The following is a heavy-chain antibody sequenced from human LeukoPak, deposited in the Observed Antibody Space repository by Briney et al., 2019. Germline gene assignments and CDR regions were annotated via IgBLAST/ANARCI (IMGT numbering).Heavy chain of an antibody. CDR2: INTDGSST. D-gene: IGHD2-2*01. Sequence: GGSLRLSCAASGFTFSSYWMHWVRQAPGKGLVWVSRINTDGSSTSYADSMKDRFTISRDNAKNTLYLQMNSLRAEDTAVYYCAKDTDIVVVPAATDFDYWGQGTLVTVSS. CDR1: GFTFSSYW. V-gene: IGHV3-74*01. CDR3: AKDTDIVVVPAATDFDY. J-gene: IGHJ4*02.